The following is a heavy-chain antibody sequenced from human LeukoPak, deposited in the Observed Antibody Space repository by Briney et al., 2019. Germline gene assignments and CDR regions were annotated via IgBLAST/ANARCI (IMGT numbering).Heavy chain of an antibody. CDR1: GGSISSSSYY. CDR3: ARDRPYYYDSSGYYYMDV. V-gene: IGHV4-61*02. D-gene: IGHD3-22*01. J-gene: IGHJ6*03. Sequence: SETLSLTCTVSGGSISSSSYYWSWIRQPAGKGLEWIGRIYTSGSTNYNPSLKSRVTMSVDTSKNQFSLKLSSVTAADTAVYYCARDRPYYYDSSGYYYMDVWGKGTTVTVSS. CDR2: IYTSGST.